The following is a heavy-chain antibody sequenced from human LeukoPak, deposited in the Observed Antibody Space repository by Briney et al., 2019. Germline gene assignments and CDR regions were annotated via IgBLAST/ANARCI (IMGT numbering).Heavy chain of an antibody. J-gene: IGHJ6*02. D-gene: IGHD4-23*01. CDR2: ITNGGSSI. CDR3: ARTIGVTGGGVDV. V-gene: IGHV3-11*01. Sequence: GGSLRLSCAASAFTFSDYNMNWVRQAPGKGLEWVSYITNGGSSIHHADSVKSPFTISRDNGKKTLYLQRNSLRAKDTDVYYCARTIGVTGGGVDVWGQGNTVTVSS. CDR1: AFTFSDYN.